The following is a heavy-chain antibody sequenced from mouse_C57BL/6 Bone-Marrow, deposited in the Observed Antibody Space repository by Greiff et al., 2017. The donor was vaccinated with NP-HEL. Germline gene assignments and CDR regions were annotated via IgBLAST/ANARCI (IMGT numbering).Heavy chain of an antibody. J-gene: IGHJ4*01. CDR3: ARVGGYGNMDY. V-gene: IGHV5-16*01. CDR1: GFTFSDYY. Sequence: EVQVVESEGGLVQPGSSMKLSCTASGFTFSDYYMAWVRQVPEKGLEWVANINYDGSSTYYLDSLKSRFIISRDNAKNILYLQMSSLKSEDTATYYCARVGGYGNMDYWGQGTSVTVSS. D-gene: IGHD2-1*01. CDR2: INYDGSST.